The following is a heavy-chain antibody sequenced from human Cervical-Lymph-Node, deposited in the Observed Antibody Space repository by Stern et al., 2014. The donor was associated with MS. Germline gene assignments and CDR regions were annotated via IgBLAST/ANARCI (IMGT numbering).Heavy chain of an antibody. CDR1: GYTFTSYY. D-gene: IGHD6-19*01. Sequence: QMQLVQSGAEVNKPGASVKVSCKASGYTFTSYYIHWVRQAPGQGLEWMGIITPSSGSTSYAQKFQGRVTMTRDTSTSTVYMELSSLRSEDTAVYYCAREVAGHRLGMMDVWGQGTTVTVSS. V-gene: IGHV1-46*01. CDR3: AREVAGHRLGMMDV. CDR2: ITPSSGST. J-gene: IGHJ6*02.